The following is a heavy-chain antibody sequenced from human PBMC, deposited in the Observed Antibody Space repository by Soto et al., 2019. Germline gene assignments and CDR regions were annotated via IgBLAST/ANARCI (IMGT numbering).Heavy chain of an antibody. CDR1: GGSFSGYY. V-gene: IGHV4-34*01. D-gene: IGHD1-26*01. CDR3: ARLTIVGAIFDY. CDR2: INHRGST. Sequence: PSETLSLTCAVYGGSFSGYYWSWIRQPPGKGLEWIGEINHRGSTNYNPSLKSRVTISVDTSKNQFSLKLSSVTAADTAVYYCARLTIVGAIFDYWGQGALVTVSS. J-gene: IGHJ4*02.